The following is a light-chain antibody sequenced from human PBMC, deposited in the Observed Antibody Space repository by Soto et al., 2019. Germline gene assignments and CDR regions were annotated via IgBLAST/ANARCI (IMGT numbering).Light chain of an antibody. J-gene: IGLJ2*01. V-gene: IGLV1-40*01. CDR3: QSYDSSLSALV. CDR2: GNS. CDR1: SSNIGAGYD. Sequence: QAVLTQPPSVSGAPGQRVTISCTGSSSNIGAGYDVHWYQQLPGTAPQLLIYGNSNRPSGVPDRFSGSKSRTSASLSISGLPGAEEAHYYCQSYDSSLSALVFGGGTKLTVL.